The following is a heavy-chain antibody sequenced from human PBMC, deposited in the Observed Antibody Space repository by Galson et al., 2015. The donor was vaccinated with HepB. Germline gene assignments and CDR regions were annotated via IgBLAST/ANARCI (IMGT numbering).Heavy chain of an antibody. J-gene: IGHJ4*02. CDR1: AFNFRSYA. CDR2: ISYDGSNK. V-gene: IGHV3-30*08. Sequence: PLRLSCAAPAFNFRSYAMHWAPQAPGKGLEWVAVISYDGSNKYYADSVKGRFTISRAMSKTTLYLQMNSLRAEDTAVYYCASPAGWGAFWVWGQGTLVTVSS. CDR3: ASPAGWGAFWV. D-gene: IGHD3-16*01.